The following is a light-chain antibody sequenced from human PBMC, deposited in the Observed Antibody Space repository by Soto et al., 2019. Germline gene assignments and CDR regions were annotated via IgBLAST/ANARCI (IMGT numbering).Light chain of an antibody. J-gene: IGKJ4*01. V-gene: IGKV3-15*01. CDR2: GAS. Sequence: EIVMTQSPATLSVSPGERATLSCRASQSVSSNLAWYQQKPGQTPRLLIYGASTRATGIPGSLSGSGSGTEFTLTISSLQSEDFAVYYCQQYNNWPLTFGGGTKVDIK. CDR1: QSVSSN. CDR3: QQYNNWPLT.